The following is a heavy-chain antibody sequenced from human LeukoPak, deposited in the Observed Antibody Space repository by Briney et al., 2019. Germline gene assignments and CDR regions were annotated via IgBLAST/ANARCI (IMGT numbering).Heavy chain of an antibody. V-gene: IGHV3-30-3*01. CDR2: ISYDGSNK. Sequence: GRSLRLSCAASGFTFSSYAMHWVRQAPGKGLEWVAVISYDGSNKYYADFVKGRFTISRDNSKNTLYLQMNSLRAEDTAVYYCAREGLVVYWGQGTLVTVSS. J-gene: IGHJ4*02. CDR3: AREGLVVY. D-gene: IGHD6-19*01. CDR1: GFTFSSYA.